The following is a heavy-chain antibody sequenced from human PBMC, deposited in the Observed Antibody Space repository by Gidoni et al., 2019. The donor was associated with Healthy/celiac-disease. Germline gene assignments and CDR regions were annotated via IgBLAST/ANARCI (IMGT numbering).Heavy chain of an antibody. V-gene: IGHV3-74*01. CDR3: ARGAHIVVVPAATSGGDWFDP. J-gene: IGHJ5*02. D-gene: IGHD2-2*01. Sequence: EVQLVESGGGLVQPGGSLRLSCAASGFTFSSYWMHWVRQAPGKGLVWFSRINSDGSSTSYADSVKGRFTISRDNAKNTLYLQMNSLRAEDTAVYYCARGAHIVVVPAATSGGDWFDPWGQGTLVTVSS. CDR2: INSDGSST. CDR1: GFTFSSYW.